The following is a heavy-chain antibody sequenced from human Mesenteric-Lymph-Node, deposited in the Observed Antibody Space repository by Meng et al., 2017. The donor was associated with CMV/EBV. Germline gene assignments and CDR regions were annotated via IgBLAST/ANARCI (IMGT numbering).Heavy chain of an antibody. Sequence: VSSGSYYWSWIRQPPGKGLEWIGYIYYSGSTNYNPSLKSRVTISVDTSKNQFSLKLSSVTAADTAVYYCARTGSPHAIAAASNRFDPWGQGTLVTVSS. CDR2: IYYSGST. D-gene: IGHD6-13*01. CDR3: ARTGSPHAIAAASNRFDP. J-gene: IGHJ5*02. CDR1: VSSGSYY. V-gene: IGHV4-61*01.